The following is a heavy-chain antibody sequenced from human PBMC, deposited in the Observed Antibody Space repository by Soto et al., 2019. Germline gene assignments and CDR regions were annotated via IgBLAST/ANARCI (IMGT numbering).Heavy chain of an antibody. CDR2: IWYDGSNK. Sequence: PGGSLRLSCAASGFTFSSYGMHWVRQAPGKGLEWVAVIWYDGSNKYYADSVMGRFTISRDNSKNTLYLQMNSLRAEDTAVYYCARDPGSRKLNYYFDYWGQGTLVTVSS. D-gene: IGHD6-13*01. CDR1: GFTFSSYG. V-gene: IGHV3-33*01. J-gene: IGHJ4*02. CDR3: ARDPGSRKLNYYFDY.